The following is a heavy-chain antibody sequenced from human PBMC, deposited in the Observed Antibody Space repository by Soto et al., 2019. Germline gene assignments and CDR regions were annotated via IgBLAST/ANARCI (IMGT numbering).Heavy chain of an antibody. CDR3: AGDLTHSSAWHRLDY. J-gene: IGHJ4*02. V-gene: IGHV1-69*06. CDR1: GGTFTTYA. Sequence: QVQLVQSGAEVKKPGSSVKVSCKASGGTFTTYAISWVRQAPGQGLEWMGGIIPVFGTATYAQKFQGRVSIAAYRSTDTVYLVVSSLRSDDTAMYYCAGDLTHSSAWHRLDYWGQGTLVTV. CDR2: IIPVFGTA. D-gene: IGHD3-22*01.